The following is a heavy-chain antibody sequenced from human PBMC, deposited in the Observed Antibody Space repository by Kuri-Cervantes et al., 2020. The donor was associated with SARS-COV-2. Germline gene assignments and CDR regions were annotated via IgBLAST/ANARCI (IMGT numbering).Heavy chain of an antibody. CDR3: ARQGGYSSSSLDY. Sequence: GSLRLSCAVYGGSFSGFYWSWIRQSPGKGLEWIGELDHSGRANYNPSLKSRVTISVDKSKNQFSLKLSSVTAADTAVYYCARQGGYSSSSLDYWGQGTLVTVSS. CDR1: GGSFSGFY. V-gene: IGHV4-34*01. D-gene: IGHD6-6*01. J-gene: IGHJ4*02. CDR2: LDHSGRA.